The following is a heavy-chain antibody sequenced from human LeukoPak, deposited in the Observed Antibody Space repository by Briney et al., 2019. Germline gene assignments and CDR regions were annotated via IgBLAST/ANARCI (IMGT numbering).Heavy chain of an antibody. D-gene: IGHD2/OR15-2a*01. CDR2: I. CDR1: GDSISSGGYY. CDR3: ARVKSYWRYFDY. V-gene: IGHV4-31*03. Sequence: SQTLSLTCTVSGDSISSGGYYWSWVRQHPGKDLEWIGYIYNPSLESRVTISVDTSKNQFSLTLSSVTAADTAVYYCARVKSYWRYFDYWGRGTLVTVSS. J-gene: IGHJ4*02.